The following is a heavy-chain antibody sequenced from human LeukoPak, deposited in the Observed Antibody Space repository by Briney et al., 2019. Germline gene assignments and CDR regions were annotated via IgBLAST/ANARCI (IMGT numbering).Heavy chain of an antibody. CDR2: MNPNSGNT. Sequence: ASVKVSYKASGYTFTSYDINWVRQATGQGLEWMGWMNPNSGNTGYAQKFQGRVTMTRNTSISTAYMELSSLRSEDTAVYYCARGKRNSGYDAADYWGQGTLVTVSS. D-gene: IGHD5-12*01. J-gene: IGHJ4*02. CDR3: ARGKRNSGYDAADY. CDR1: GYTFTSYD. V-gene: IGHV1-8*01.